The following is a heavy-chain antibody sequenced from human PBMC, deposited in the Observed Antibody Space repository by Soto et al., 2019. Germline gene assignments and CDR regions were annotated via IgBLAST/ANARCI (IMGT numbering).Heavy chain of an antibody. D-gene: IGHD6-13*01. V-gene: IGHV4-39*01. J-gene: IGHJ4*02. CDR1: GGSISSSSYY. Sequence: QLQLQESGPGLVKPSETLSLTCTVSGGSISSSSYYWGWIRQPPGKGLEWIGSIYYSGRTYYNPSLNRRVTISVDTSKNQFSLKLSSVTAADTAVYYCARQDGYSSSWYPSYFDYWGQGTLVTVSS. CDR2: IYYSGRT. CDR3: ARQDGYSSSWYPSYFDY.